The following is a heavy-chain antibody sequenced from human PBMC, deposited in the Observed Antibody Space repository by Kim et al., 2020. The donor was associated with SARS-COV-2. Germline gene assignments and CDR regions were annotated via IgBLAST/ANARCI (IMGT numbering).Heavy chain of an antibody. CDR2: INHSGST. D-gene: IGHD6-19*01. V-gene: IGHV4-34*01. J-gene: IGHJ3*02. Sequence: SETLSLTCAVYGGSFSGYYWSWIRQPPGKGLEWIGEINHSGSTNYNPSLKSRVTISVDTSKNQFSLKLSSVTAADTAVYYCARPRRLRSWLRDAFDIWGQGTMVTVSS. CDR1: GGSFSGYY. CDR3: ARPRRLRSWLRDAFDI.